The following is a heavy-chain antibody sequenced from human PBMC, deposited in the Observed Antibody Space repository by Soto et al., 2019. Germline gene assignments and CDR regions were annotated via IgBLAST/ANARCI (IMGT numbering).Heavy chain of an antibody. V-gene: IGHV4-31*03. J-gene: IGHJ4*02. D-gene: IGHD2-15*01. CDR3: ARTLRTVVLKFDX. CDR2: IFYSGSA. Sequence: PSETLSLTCNVTGGSINTAGYYWSWIRQVPGKGLELIGYIFYSGSAYYNPSLKSRASISVDRSKNQFSLKVNSVTAADTAVYYCARTLRTVVLKFDXWGQGTLVTVSX. CDR1: GGSINTAGYY.